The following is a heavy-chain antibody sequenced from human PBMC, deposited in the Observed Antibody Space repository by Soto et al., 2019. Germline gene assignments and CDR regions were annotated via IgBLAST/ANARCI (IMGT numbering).Heavy chain of an antibody. CDR2: ISSSGSTI. Sequence: GGSLRLSCAASGFTFSDYYMSWIRQAPGKGLEWVSYISSSGSTIYYADSVKGRFTISRDNAKNSLYLQMNSLRAEDTAEYYCARDLYSSSWYVSNYYGMDVWGQGTTVTVPS. D-gene: IGHD6-13*01. CDR1: GFTFSDYY. CDR3: ARDLYSSSWYVSNYYGMDV. J-gene: IGHJ6*02. V-gene: IGHV3-11*01.